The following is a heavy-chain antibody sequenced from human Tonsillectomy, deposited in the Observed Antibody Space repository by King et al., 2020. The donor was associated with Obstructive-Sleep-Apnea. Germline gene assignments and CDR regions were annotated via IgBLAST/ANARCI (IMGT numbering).Heavy chain of an antibody. J-gene: IGHJ4*02. V-gene: IGHV1-3*01. CDR2: INAGNGNT. Sequence: QLVQSGAEVRKPGASVKVSCKASGYTFTTYAMYWVRQAPGQRLEWMGWINAGNGNTKYSQKFQGRVTITGDTSASTAYMELSSLRSEDTAVYYCARGPNNRXGDYFDYXXQGXLXTVSS. D-gene: IGHD1-14*01. CDR3: ARGPNNRXGDYFDY. CDR1: GYTFTTYA.